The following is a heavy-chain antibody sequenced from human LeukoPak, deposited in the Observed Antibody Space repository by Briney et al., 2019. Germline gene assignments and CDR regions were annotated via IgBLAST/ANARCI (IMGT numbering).Heavy chain of an antibody. CDR2: IYYSGTT. D-gene: IGHD4-17*01. Sequence: GSLRLSCAASGFTFSSYSMNWIRQPPGKGLEWIGTIYYSGTTYYNPSLKSRVTISVDTSKNQFSLKLSSVTAADTAVYYCARELRIDSYDYAGAFDIWGQGTMVTVSS. CDR3: ARELRIDSYDYAGAFDI. V-gene: IGHV4-39*07. J-gene: IGHJ3*02. CDR1: GFTFSSYS.